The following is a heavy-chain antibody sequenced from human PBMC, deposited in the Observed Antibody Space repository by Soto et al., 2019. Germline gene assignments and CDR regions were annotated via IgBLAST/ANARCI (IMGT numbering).Heavy chain of an antibody. D-gene: IGHD5-18*01. Sequence: QVQLVQSGTEVKKPGASVKVSCKASGYTFTSYAISWVRKPPGQGLEWMGWINTYNGNTNYAQKPKGRVTMTTDTSTSTAYIELSSLRSDDTAVYYCARDTAMARPDAWGQGTLVTVSS. J-gene: IGHJ4*02. V-gene: IGHV1-18*01. CDR1: GYTFTSYA. CDR3: ARDTAMARPDA. CDR2: INTYNGNT.